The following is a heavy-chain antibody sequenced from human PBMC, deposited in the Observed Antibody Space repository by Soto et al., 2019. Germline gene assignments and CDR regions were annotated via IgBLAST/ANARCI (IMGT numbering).Heavy chain of an antibody. D-gene: IGHD3-16*02. CDR2: ISVNNGNT. J-gene: IGHJ4*02. CDR3: APVQVITFGVVNVFHY. CDR1: GYTFGSYG. V-gene: IGHV1-18*01. Sequence: QVQLVQSGAEVKKPGASVRVSCKVSGYTFGSYGVSWVRQAPGQGLEWMGWISVNNGNTNYAQNLQGRVTMTTDTSTSTAYMDLRSLRSDDTAVYYCAPVQVITFGVVNVFHYWGQGTLVTVSS.